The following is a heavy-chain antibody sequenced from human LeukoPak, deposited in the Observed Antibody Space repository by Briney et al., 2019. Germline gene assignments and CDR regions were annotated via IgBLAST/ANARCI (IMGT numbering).Heavy chain of an antibody. CDR2: MNPNSGNT. CDR3: ARGWAFYYYYYMDV. D-gene: IGHD3-16*01. J-gene: IGHJ6*03. V-gene: IGHV1-8*01. CDR1: GYTFTSYD. Sequence: ASVKVSCKASGYTFTSYDINWVRQATGQGLEWMGWMNPNSGNTGYAQKFQGRVTMTRNTSISTAYMELSRLRSDDTAVYYCARGWAFYYYYYMDVWGKGTTVTVSS.